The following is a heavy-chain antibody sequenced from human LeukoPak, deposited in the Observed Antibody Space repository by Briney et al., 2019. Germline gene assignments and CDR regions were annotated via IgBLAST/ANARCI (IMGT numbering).Heavy chain of an antibody. V-gene: IGHV1-8*03. D-gene: IGHD6-19*01. CDR3: ARESVAGTGGIDY. J-gene: IGHJ4*02. CDR2: MNPNSGNT. CDR1: GGTFSSYD. Sequence: ASVKVSCKASGGTFSSYDINWVRQATGQGLEWMGWMNPNSGNTGYAQKFQGRVTITRNTSISTAYMELSSLRSEDTAVYYCARESVAGTGGIDYWGQGTLVTVSS.